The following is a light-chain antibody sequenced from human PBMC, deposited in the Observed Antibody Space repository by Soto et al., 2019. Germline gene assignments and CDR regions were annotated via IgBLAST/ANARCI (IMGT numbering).Light chain of an antibody. Sequence: EISMTQFPAILSASPGGGATLCCRAAQDVTTNFAWYQLRRGQPPRLLIYDISTRATGIPDRFSGSGSGTDFTLTISRLEPEDFAVYYCHQYGSSPRTFGQGTKVDI. CDR2: DIS. V-gene: IGKV3-20*01. J-gene: IGKJ1*01. CDR3: HQYGSSPRT. CDR1: QDVTTN.